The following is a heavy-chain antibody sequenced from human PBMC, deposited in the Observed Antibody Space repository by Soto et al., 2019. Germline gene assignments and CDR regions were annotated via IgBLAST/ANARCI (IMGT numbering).Heavy chain of an antibody. D-gene: IGHD6-13*01. CDR3: VKDESINWYSGHFRH. J-gene: IGHJ1*01. Sequence: SGGSLRLSCAASGFTFDDYAIHWVRQVPGKGLEWVSGINWNSGSIGYGDSVKGRFAISRDNAKNSLHLQMNSLSAEDTAFYYCVKDESINWYSGHFRHWGQGTLVTVSS. V-gene: IGHV3-9*01. CDR2: INWNSGSI. CDR1: GFTFDDYA.